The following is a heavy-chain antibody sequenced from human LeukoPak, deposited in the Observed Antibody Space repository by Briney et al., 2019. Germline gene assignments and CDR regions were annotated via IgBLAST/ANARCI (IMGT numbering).Heavy chain of an antibody. J-gene: IGHJ6*04. CDR1: GFTFSSYA. D-gene: IGHD4-17*01. CDR3: VKNIDYDYYSYGMDV. CDR2: ISSIGDST. Sequence: GWSLRLSCSGSGFTFSSYAMQWDRQAPGQGLEYVSAISSIGDSTYYVESVTGRFTISRDNSKNTLYLQMSSLRAEDTAVYYCVKNIDYDYYSYGMDVWGKGTTVTVSS. V-gene: IGHV3-64D*06.